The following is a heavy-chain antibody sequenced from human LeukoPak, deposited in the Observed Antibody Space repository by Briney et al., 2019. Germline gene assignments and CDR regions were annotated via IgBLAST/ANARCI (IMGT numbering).Heavy chain of an antibody. J-gene: IGHJ3*02. CDR2: IKQDGSEK. V-gene: IGHV3-7*01. D-gene: IGHD1-26*01. Sequence: PGGSLRLSCAASGFAFSSYWMSWVRQAPGKGLEWVANIKQDGSEKYYVDSVKGRFTISRDNAKNSLYLQMNSLRAEDTAVYYCARVSKDTWGLPDAFDIWGQGTMVTVSS. CDR3: ARVSKDTWGLPDAFDI. CDR1: GFAFSSYW.